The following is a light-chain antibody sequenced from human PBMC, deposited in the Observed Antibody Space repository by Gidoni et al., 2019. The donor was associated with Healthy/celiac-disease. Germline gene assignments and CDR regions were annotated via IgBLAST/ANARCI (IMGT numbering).Light chain of an antibody. CDR2: YAA. J-gene: IGKJ5*01. CDR3: HRP. V-gene: IGKV6D-21*02. CDR1: QSIGSS. Sequence: ELVLTPAPAFQSVTPKEQGTITCRASQSIGSSLHWYQQKPEQSPKLLIKYAAQSISGVPPRFSGSGSGTDFTLTINFLEAEYAAAYYCHRPLGQGTRLEIK.